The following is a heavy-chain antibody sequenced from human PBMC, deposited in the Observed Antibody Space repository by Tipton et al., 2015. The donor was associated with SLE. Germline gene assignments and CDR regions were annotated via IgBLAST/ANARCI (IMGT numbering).Heavy chain of an antibody. J-gene: IGHJ3*02. Sequence: QLVQSGAEVKKPGESLKISCKGSGYSFTSYWIGWGRQMPGKGLEWMGIIYPGDSDTRYSPSFQGQVTISADNSISTAYLQWSSLKASDTAMYYCARGHYYGSGSYYNRAFDIWGQGTMFTVSS. CDR2: IYPGDSDT. D-gene: IGHD3-10*01. CDR1: GYSFTSYW. CDR3: ARGHYYGSGSYYNRAFDI. V-gene: IGHV5-51*03.